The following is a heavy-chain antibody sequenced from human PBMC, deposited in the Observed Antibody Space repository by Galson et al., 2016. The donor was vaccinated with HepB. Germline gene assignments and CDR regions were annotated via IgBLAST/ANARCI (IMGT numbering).Heavy chain of an antibody. CDR1: GYAFSTYG. V-gene: IGHV1-18*01. CDR2: ISTYSGDT. D-gene: IGHD3-10*01. Sequence: SVKVSCKALGYAFSTYGFHWVRQAPGQGLEYMGWISTYSGDTKSTEKFQARVRMTLDTSTSTAYMELRSLRADDTATYYCARGRTIGAIEFDYWGQGTLVSVSS. CDR3: ARGRTIGAIEFDY. J-gene: IGHJ4*02.